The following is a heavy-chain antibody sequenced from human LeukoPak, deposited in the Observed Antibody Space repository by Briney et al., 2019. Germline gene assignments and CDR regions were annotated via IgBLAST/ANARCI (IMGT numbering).Heavy chain of an antibody. CDR2: IYYSGST. CDR3: AREGLLDQYYFDY. V-gene: IGHV4-39*02. J-gene: IGHJ4*02. D-gene: IGHD3/OR15-3a*01. CDR1: VASISSYY. Sequence: SETLSLTCTVSVASISSYYWGWIRQRPGKGLEWIGSIYYSGSTYYNPSLKSRVTISVDTSKNQLSLKLSSVTAADTAVYYCAREGLLDQYYFDYWGQGTLVTVSS.